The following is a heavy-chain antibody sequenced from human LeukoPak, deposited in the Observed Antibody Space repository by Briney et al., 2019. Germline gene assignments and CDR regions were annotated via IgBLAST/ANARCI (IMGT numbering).Heavy chain of an antibody. CDR2: IIPIFGTA. J-gene: IGHJ3*02. V-gene: IGHV1-69*01. CDR3: ARWGADYGDYGDAFDI. Sequence: ASVKVSCKASGGTFSIYAISWVRQAPGQGLEWMGGIIPIFGTANYAQKFQGRVTITADESTSTAYMELSSLRSEDTAVYYCARWGADYGDYGDAFDIWGQGTMVTVSS. D-gene: IGHD4-17*01. CDR1: GGTFSIYA.